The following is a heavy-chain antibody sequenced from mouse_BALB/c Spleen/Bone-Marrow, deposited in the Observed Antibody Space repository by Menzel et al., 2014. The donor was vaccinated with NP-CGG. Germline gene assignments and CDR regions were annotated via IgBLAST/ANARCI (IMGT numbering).Heavy chain of an antibody. CDR2: INPYNGDT. V-gene: IGHV1-20*02. CDR1: GYSFTGYF. Sequence: VQLQQSGPGLVKPGASVKISCKASGYSFTGYFMNWVMQSHGKSLEWIGRINPYNGDTFYNQKFKGKATLAVDKSSSTAHMELRSLASEDSAVYYCARYGNYPYFDYWGQGTTLTVSS. CDR3: ARYGNYPYFDY. D-gene: IGHD2-10*02. J-gene: IGHJ2*01.